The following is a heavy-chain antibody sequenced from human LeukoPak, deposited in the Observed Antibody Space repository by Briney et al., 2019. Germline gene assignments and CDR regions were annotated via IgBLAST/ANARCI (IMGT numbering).Heavy chain of an antibody. CDR2: ISYDGSNK. Sequence: RSLRLSCAASGFTFSSYGMHWVRQAPGKGLEWVAVISYDGSNKYYADSVKGRFTISRDNSKNTLYLQMNSLRAEDTAVYYCAKDLLEYYYDSSGPSYWGQGTLVTVSS. V-gene: IGHV3-30*18. D-gene: IGHD3-22*01. J-gene: IGHJ4*02. CDR3: AKDLLEYYYDSSGPSY. CDR1: GFTFSSYG.